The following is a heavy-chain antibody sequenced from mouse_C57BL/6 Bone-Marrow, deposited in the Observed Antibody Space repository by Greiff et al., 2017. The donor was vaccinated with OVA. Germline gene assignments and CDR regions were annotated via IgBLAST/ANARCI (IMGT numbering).Heavy chain of an antibody. Sequence: EVKLQESGGGLVKPGGSLKLSCAASGFTFSNYAMSWVRQTPEKRLEWVATISAGGSYTYYPDNVKGRFTISRDNAKNNLYLQMSHLKSEDTAMYYCAGYANSYAMDYWGQGTSVTVSS. V-gene: IGHV5-4*03. J-gene: IGHJ4*01. D-gene: IGHD2-1*01. CDR3: AGYANSYAMDY. CDR1: GFTFSNYA. CDR2: ISAGGSYT.